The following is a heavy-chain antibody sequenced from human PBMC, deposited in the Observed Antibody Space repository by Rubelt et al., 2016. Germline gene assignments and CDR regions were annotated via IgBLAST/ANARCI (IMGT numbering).Heavy chain of an antibody. CDR1: GYTFTSYA. D-gene: IGHD3-10*01. Sequence: ASGYTFTSYAISWVRQAPGQGLEWMGGIIPIFGTANYAQKFQGRVTITADKTTSTAYMELSSLRSEDTAVYYCARGEELRSTEDDYWGQGTLVTVSS. CDR2: IIPIFGTA. V-gene: IGHV1-69*06. CDR3: ARGEELRSTEDDY. J-gene: IGHJ4*02.